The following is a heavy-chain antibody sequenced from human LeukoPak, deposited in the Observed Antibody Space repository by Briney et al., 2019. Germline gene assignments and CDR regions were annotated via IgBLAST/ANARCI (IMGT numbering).Heavy chain of an antibody. V-gene: IGHV4-59*01. J-gene: IGHJ3*02. CDR2: ISYSGNT. CDR1: GGSISNY. D-gene: IGHD3-3*01. CDR3: ARERGGAFYDFWSGRGAFDI. Sequence: PSETLSLTCTVSGGSISNYWTWIRQPPGKGLEWIGFISYSGNTNYNPSLKSRVTISVDTSKNQFSLKLSSVTAADTAVYYCARERGGAFYDFWSGRGAFDIWGQGTMVTVSS.